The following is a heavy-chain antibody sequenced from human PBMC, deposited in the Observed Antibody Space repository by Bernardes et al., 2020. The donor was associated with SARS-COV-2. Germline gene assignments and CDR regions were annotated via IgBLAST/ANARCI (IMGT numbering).Heavy chain of an antibody. V-gene: IGHV3-23*01. CDR1: GFTFSSYA. CDR3: AKDKVSYSSDEFDI. D-gene: IGHD3-10*01. CDR2: ISSGSGAGT. Sequence: GGSLRLSCAASGFTFSSYAMAWVRQAPGKGLEWVSSISSGSGAGTYYPDSVKGRFTISRDNSQNTVYLQMNSLRAEDTAKYFCAKDKVSYSSDEFDIWGQGTMVTVSS. J-gene: IGHJ3*02.